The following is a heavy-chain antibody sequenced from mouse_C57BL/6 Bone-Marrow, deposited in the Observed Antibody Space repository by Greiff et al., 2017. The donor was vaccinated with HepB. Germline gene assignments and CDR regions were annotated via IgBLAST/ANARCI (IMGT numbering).Heavy chain of an antibody. D-gene: IGHD2-5*01. CDR2: IRLKSDNYAT. V-gene: IGHV6-3*01. CDR1: GFTFSNYW. Sequence: EVKLQESGGGLVQPGGSMKLSCVASGFTFSNYWMNWVRQSPEKGLEWVAQIRLKSDNYATHYAESVKGRFTISRDDSKSSVYLQMNNLSAEDTGIYYCTAYSNYWYFDVWGTGTTVTVSS. J-gene: IGHJ1*03. CDR3: TAYSNYWYFDV.